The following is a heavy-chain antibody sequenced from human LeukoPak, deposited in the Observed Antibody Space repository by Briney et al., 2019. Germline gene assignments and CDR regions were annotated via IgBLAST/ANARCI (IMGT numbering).Heavy chain of an antibody. CDR2: ISAYNGNT. CDR3: ARVGSGAYYYYYGMDV. V-gene: IGHV1-18*01. J-gene: IGHJ6*02. Sequence: ASVKVSCKASGYTFTSYGISWVRQAPGQGLEWVGWISAYNGNTNYAQKLQGRVTMTTDTSTSTAYMELRSPRSDDTAVYYCARVGSGAYYYYYGMDVWGQGTTVTVSS. D-gene: IGHD2-15*01. CDR1: GYTFTSYG.